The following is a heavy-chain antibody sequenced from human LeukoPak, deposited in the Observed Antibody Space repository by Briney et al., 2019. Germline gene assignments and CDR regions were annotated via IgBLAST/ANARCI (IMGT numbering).Heavy chain of an antibody. D-gene: IGHD3/OR15-3a*01. CDR3: ANGLNVPDY. CDR2: ISDIGGST. J-gene: IGHJ4*02. Sequence: GGSLRLSCAASGFTVSSYAMSWVRQAPGKGLEWVSSISDIGGSTYYADSVQGRFTISRDNSKNTVFLQMNSLRAEDTAIYYCANGLNVPDYWGQGTLVTVSS. CDR1: GFTVSSYA. V-gene: IGHV3-23*01.